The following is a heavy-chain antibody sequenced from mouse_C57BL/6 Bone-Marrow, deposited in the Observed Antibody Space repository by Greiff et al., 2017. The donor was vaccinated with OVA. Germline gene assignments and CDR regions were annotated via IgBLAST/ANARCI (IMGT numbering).Heavy chain of an antibody. Sequence: EVQLQQSGPELVKPGASVKMSCKASGYTFTDYNMHWVKQSHGKSLEWIGYINPNNGGTSYNQKFKGKATLTVNTSSSTAYMEIRSLTSEDAAVYYCARCGMSYGSSDGYWGQGTTLTVSS. V-gene: IGHV1-22*01. CDR2: INPNNGGT. D-gene: IGHD1-1*01. J-gene: IGHJ2*01. CDR1: GYTFTDYN. CDR3: ARCGMSYGSSDGY.